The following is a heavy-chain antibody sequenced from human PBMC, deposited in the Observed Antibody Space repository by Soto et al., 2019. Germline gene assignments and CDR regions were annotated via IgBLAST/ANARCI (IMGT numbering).Heavy chain of an antibody. J-gene: IGHJ3*02. Sequence: ASVKVSCKASGYTFTSYGISWVRQAPGQVLEWMGWISAYNGNTNYAQKLQGRVTMTTDTSTSTAYMELRSLRSDDTAVYYCARDSPIVLMVYAINNHAFDIWGQGTMVTVSS. CDR3: ARDSPIVLMVYAINNHAFDI. CDR1: GYTFTSYG. D-gene: IGHD2-8*01. V-gene: IGHV1-18*01. CDR2: ISAYNGNT.